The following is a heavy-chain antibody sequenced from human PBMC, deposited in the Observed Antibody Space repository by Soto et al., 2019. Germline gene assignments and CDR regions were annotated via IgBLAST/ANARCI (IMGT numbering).Heavy chain of an antibody. V-gene: IGHV1-69*13. J-gene: IGHJ4*02. CDR3: ARCYYDSSGYPRAYYFDY. CDR2: IIPIFGTA. CDR1: GGTFSSYA. Sequence: SVKVSCKASGGTFSSYAISWVRQAPGQGLEWMGGIIPIFGTANYAQKFQGRVTITADESTSTAYMELSSLRSEDTAVYYCARCYYDSSGYPRAYYFDYWGQGTLVTVPS. D-gene: IGHD3-22*01.